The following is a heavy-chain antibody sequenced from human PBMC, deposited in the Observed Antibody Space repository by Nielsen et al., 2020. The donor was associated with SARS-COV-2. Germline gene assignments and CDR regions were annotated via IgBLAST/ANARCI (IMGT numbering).Heavy chain of an antibody. CDR2: ISAYNGNT. Sequence: ASVKVSCKASGYTFTSYGISWVRQAPGQGLEWMGWISAYNGNTNYAQKLQGRVTITTDTSTSTAYMELRSLRSDDTAVYYCAVGNDDYGDYVGWFDPWGQGTLVTVSS. CDR1: GYTFTSYG. CDR3: AVGNDDYGDYVGWFDP. V-gene: IGHV1-18*01. J-gene: IGHJ5*02. D-gene: IGHD4-17*01.